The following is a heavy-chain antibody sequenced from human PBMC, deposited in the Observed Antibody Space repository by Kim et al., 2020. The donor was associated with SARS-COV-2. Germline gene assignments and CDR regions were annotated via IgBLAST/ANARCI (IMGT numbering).Heavy chain of an antibody. V-gene: IGHV4-39*01. Sequence: SETLSLTCSVSGASIKNSDSYWGWIRQSPGKGLEWIGSFSYSGTTYYNPSLKSRVTISVDTSNNHLSLTMRSATAADTALYDCARQAPRLLWFGALGDF. CDR3: ARQAPRLLWFGALGDF. CDR2: FSYSGTT. J-gene: IGHJ4*01. D-gene: IGHD3-10*01. CDR1: GASIKNSDSY.